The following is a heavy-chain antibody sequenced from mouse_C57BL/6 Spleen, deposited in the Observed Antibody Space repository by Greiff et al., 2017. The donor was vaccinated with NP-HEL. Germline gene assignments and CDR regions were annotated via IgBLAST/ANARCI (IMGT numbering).Heavy chain of an antibody. J-gene: IGHJ2*01. CDR3: ARESTTVVATDYFDY. D-gene: IGHD1-1*01. CDR1: GYTFTSYW. Sequence: VQLQQPGAELVKPGASVKLSCKASGYTFTSYWMHWVKQRPGRGLEWIGRIDPNSGGTKYNEKFKSKATLTVDKPSSTAYMQLSSLTSEDSAVYCCARESTTVVATDYFDYWGQGTTLTVSS. V-gene: IGHV1-72*01. CDR2: IDPNSGGT.